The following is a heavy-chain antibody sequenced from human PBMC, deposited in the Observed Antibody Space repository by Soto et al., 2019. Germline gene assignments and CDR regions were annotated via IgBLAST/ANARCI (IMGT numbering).Heavy chain of an antibody. CDR2: FDPEDGET. CDR3: ATGVSGWYRRSAFDI. D-gene: IGHD6-19*01. J-gene: IGHJ3*02. Sequence: ASVKVSCKVSGYTLTELSMHWVRQAPGKGLEWMGGFDPEDGETIYAQKFQGRVTMTEDTSTDTANMELSSLRSEDTAVYYCATGVSGWYRRSAFDIWGQGTMVTVSS. V-gene: IGHV1-24*01. CDR1: GYTLTELS.